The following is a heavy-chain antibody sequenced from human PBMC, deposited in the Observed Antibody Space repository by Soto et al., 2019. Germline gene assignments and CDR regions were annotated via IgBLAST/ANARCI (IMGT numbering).Heavy chain of an antibody. Sequence: GGSLRLSCAASGFTFSSYGMHWVRQAPGKGLEWVAVISYDGSNKYYADSVKGRFTISRDNSKNTLYLQMNSLRAEDTAVYYCAKEYSITIFGVDYWGQGTLVTVSS. V-gene: IGHV3-30*18. J-gene: IGHJ4*02. D-gene: IGHD3-3*01. CDR3: AKEYSITIFGVDY. CDR2: ISYDGSNK. CDR1: GFTFSSYG.